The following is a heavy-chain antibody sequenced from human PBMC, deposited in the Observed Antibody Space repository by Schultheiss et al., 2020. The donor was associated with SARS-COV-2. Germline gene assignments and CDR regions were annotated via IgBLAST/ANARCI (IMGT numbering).Heavy chain of an antibody. CDR3: AKLFVVVTAFSRDDVFDV. D-gene: IGHD2-21*02. V-gene: IGHV4-59*03. Sequence: SETLSLTCNVSGGSMTGYYWSWIRQPPGKGLEWIGYIYYSGTTHYNPSLKSRVTISIDTSENQFSLRLTSVSDADTAVYYCAKLFVVVTAFSRDDVFDVWGQGTRVTVSS. CDR1: GGSMTGYY. J-gene: IGHJ3*01. CDR2: IYYSGTT.